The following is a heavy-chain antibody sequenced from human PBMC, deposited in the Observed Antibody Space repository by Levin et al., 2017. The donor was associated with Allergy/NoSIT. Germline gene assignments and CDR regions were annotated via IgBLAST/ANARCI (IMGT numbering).Heavy chain of an antibody. D-gene: IGHD4-17*01. J-gene: IGHJ4*02. CDR1: GGSISSY. Sequence: ASETLSLTCTVSGGSISSYWGWIRQPPGEGLEWIGNIYYSGGTYYNPSLKSRVTISVDTSKNQFSLKLSSVTAADTAVYYCTRPIDYGFDYWGQGILVTVSS. CDR2: IYYSGGT. CDR3: TRPIDYGFDY. V-gene: IGHV4-39*01.